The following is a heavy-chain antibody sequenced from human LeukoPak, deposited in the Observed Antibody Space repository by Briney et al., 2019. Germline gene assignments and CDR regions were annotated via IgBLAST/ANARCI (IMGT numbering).Heavy chain of an antibody. CDR3: AKDVGNYYDSSGYYSPLYYFDY. CDR1: GFTFNTYA. V-gene: IGHV3-30*04. Sequence: QPGGSLRLSCAASGFTFNTYAMNWVRQAPGKGLEWVAVISYDGRQNYYADSVKGRFTISRDNSKNTLYLQMNSLRAEDTAVYYCAKDVGNYYDSSGYYSPLYYFDYWGQGTLVTVSS. J-gene: IGHJ4*02. CDR2: ISYDGRQN. D-gene: IGHD3-22*01.